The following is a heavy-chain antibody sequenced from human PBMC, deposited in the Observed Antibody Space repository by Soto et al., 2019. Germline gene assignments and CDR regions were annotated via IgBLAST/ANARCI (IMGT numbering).Heavy chain of an antibody. CDR1: GGTFSSYT. CDR3: ATNPYFPPNYSYYMDV. D-gene: IGHD3-9*01. J-gene: IGHJ6*03. V-gene: IGHV1-69*02. CDR2: IIPILGIA. Sequence: QVQLVQSGAEVKKPGSSVKVSCTASGGTFSSYTISWVRQAPGQGLEWMGRIIPILGIANYAQKFQGRVTITADKSTSTAYMELSSLTSEDTAVYYCATNPYFPPNYSYYMDVWGKGTTVTVSS.